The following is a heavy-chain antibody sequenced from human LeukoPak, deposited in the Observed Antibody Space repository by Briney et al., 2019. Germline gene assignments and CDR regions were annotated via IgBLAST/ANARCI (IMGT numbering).Heavy chain of an antibody. D-gene: IGHD2-21*02. V-gene: IGHV3-23*01. Sequence: PGGSLRLSCAASGFTFSSCGMSWVRQAPGKGLEWVSAISGSGGSTYYADSVKGRFTISRDNSKNTLYLQMNSLRAEDTAVYYCAKSPGADYYFDYWGQGTLVTVSS. J-gene: IGHJ4*02. CDR1: GFTFSSCG. CDR3: AKSPGADYYFDY. CDR2: ISGSGGST.